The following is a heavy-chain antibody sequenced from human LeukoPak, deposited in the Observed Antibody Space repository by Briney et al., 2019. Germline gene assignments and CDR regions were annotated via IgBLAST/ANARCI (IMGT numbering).Heavy chain of an antibody. CDR1: GFTFSSYS. J-gene: IGHJ4*02. V-gene: IGHV3-30*03. CDR3: ARDRGVYMLLWFGDY. D-gene: IGHD3-10*01. CDR2: ISYDGSNK. Sequence: GGSLRLSCAASGFTFSSYSMHWIRQAPGKGLEWVAVISYDGSNKYYADSAKGRFTISRDNSKNTLYLQLNSLRAEDTAVYYCARDRGVYMLLWFGDYWGQGTLVTVSS.